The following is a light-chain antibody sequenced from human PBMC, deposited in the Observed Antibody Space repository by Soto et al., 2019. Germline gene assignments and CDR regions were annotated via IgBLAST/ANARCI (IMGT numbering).Light chain of an antibody. CDR3: QQANSFPRT. CDR1: QAISTW. CDR2: AAS. J-gene: IGKJ1*01. Sequence: DIQMTQSPSSVSASVGDRVTITCRASQAISTWLAWYQQKPGKAPKLLIYAASNLQTGVPSRFSGSGSRPDFTITISSLQPEDFATYYCQQANSFPRTFGQGTKVEIK. V-gene: IGKV1D-12*01.